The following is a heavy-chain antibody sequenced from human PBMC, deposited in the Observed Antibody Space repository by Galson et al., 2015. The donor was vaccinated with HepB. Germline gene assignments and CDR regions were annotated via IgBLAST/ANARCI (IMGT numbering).Heavy chain of an antibody. V-gene: IGHV3-13*01. CDR2: IGTAGDT. D-gene: IGHD6-19*01. CDR3: ARASPSYSSGWYLGYAFDI. Sequence: SLRLSCAASGFTFSSYDMHWVRQATGKGLEWVSAIGTAGDTYYPGSVKGRFTISRENAKNSLYLQMNSLRAGDTAVYYCARASPSYSSGWYLGYAFDIWGQGTMVTVSS. J-gene: IGHJ3*02. CDR1: GFTFSSYD.